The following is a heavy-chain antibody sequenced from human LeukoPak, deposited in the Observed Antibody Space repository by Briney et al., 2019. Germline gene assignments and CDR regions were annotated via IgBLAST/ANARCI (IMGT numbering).Heavy chain of an antibody. CDR2: ISYDGSNK. CDR3: ARDHACSGGSCYSFAY. D-gene: IGHD2-15*01. J-gene: IGHJ4*02. V-gene: IGHV3-30*04. CDR1: GFTFSSYA. Sequence: GGSLRLSCAASGFTFSSYAMHWVRQAPGKGLEWVAVISYDGSNKYYADSVKGRFTISRDNSKNTLYLQMNSLRAEDTAVYYCARDHACSGGSCYSFAYWGQGTLVTVSS.